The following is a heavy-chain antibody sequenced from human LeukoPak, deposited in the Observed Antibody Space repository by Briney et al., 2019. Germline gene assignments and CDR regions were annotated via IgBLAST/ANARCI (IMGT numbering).Heavy chain of an antibody. Sequence: SETLSLTCTVSGGSISSSSYYWGWIRQPPGKGLEWIGSIYYSGSTYYNPSLKSRVTISVDTSKNQFSLKLSSVTAADTAVYYCARFSSGWYYYYGMDVWGQGTTVTVSS. CDR1: GGSISSSSYY. J-gene: IGHJ6*02. V-gene: IGHV4-39*01. CDR3: ARFSSGWYYYYGMDV. D-gene: IGHD6-19*01. CDR2: IYYSGST.